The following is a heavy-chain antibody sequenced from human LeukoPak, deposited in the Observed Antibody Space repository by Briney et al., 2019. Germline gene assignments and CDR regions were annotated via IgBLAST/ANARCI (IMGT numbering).Heavy chain of an antibody. J-gene: IGHJ6*03. CDR2: INPRGTST. CDR3: ARDPNRGYYMDV. Sequence: ASVKVSCKASGYTFTSYGISWVRQAPGQGLEWMGVINPRGTSTIYAEKFQGRILMTRDMSTSTVYMELSSLRSEDTAVYYCARDPNRGYYMDVWGKGTTVTVSS. V-gene: IGHV1-46*01. CDR1: GYTFTSYG.